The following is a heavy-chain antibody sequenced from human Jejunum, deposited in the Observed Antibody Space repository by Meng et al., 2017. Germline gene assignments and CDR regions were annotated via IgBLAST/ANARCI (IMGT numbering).Heavy chain of an antibody. Sequence: GESLKISCAASGFTFSNYWIHCVRQAPGKGLMWVSHIRGDGSSTYYADSVKGRFTISRDNAKNTVFLQMNSLGAEDTAVYYCVRDLPGHHLEWLDLGGRGNLVHVSS. D-gene: IGHD3-3*01. V-gene: IGHV3-74*01. CDR3: VRDLPGHHLEWLDL. J-gene: IGHJ2*01. CDR2: IRGDGSST. CDR1: GFTFSNYW.